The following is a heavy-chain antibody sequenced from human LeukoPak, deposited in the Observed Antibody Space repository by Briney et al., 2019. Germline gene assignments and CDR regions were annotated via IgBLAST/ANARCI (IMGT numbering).Heavy chain of an antibody. CDR2: IYYSGST. J-gene: IGHJ4*02. CDR3: ASDSSGYHWFDY. D-gene: IGHD3-22*01. V-gene: IGHV4-31*03. CDR1: GGSISSGGYY. Sequence: PSQTLSLTCTVSGGSISSGGYYWSWIRQHPGKGLEWIGYIYYSGSTYYNPSLKSRVTISVDTSKNQFSLKLSSVTAADAAVYYCASDSSGYHWFDYWGQGTLVTVSS.